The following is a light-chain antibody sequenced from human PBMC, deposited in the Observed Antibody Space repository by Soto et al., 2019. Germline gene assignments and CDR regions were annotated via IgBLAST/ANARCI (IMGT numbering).Light chain of an antibody. CDR1: SSNIGAGYD. CDR3: QTYDSSLSAVV. J-gene: IGLJ2*01. CDR2: GNY. V-gene: IGLV1-40*01. Sequence: QSVLTQTPSVSGAPGQRVTISCTGTSSNIGAGYDVHWYKQLPGTAPKLLIYGNYNRPSGVPDRFSGSKSGTSASLAFTGLQAEDEAHYYCQTYDSSLSAVVFGGGTKVTVL.